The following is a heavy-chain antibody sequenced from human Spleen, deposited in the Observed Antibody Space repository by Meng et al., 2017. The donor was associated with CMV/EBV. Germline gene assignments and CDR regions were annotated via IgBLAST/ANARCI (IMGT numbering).Heavy chain of an antibody. CDR3: ARGGQWLVSPFGY. Sequence: QGRLPGSGPGLVKPSETLSLTFTVSGGSISSYYWSWIRQPPGKGLEWIGYIYYSGSTNYNPSLKSRVTISVDTSKNQFSLKLSSVTAADTAVYYCARGGQWLVSPFGYWGQGTLVTVSS. J-gene: IGHJ4*02. V-gene: IGHV4-59*01. CDR2: IYYSGST. D-gene: IGHD6-19*01. CDR1: GGSISSYY.